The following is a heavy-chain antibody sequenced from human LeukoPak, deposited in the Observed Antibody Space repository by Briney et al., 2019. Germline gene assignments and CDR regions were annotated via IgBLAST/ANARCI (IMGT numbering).Heavy chain of an antibody. CDR2: INTDESST. CDR1: GFTLSNYW. Sequence: GGSLRLSCAASGFTLSNYWMHWVRQAPGKGLVWVSRINTDESSTSYADSVKGRFTISRDNAKNTLYLQMNSLRAEDTAVYYCARLGEKADFDYWGQGTLVTVSS. D-gene: IGHD3-16*01. V-gene: IGHV3-74*01. J-gene: IGHJ4*02. CDR3: ARLGEKADFDY.